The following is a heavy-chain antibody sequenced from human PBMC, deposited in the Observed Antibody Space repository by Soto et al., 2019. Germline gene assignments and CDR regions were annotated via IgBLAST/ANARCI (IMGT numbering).Heavy chain of an antibody. CDR1: GYTFTSYD. CDR3: AGERTGTTSMDV. J-gene: IGHJ6*02. V-gene: IGHV1-8*01. Sequence: QVQLVQSGAEVKKPGASVKVSCKASGYTFTSYDINWVRQATGQGLEWMGWMNPNSGNTGYAQKFQGRVAMTRNTSISTAYMELSSLRSEDTAAYYCAGERTGTTSMDVWGQGTTVTVSS. CDR2: MNPNSGNT. D-gene: IGHD1-1*01.